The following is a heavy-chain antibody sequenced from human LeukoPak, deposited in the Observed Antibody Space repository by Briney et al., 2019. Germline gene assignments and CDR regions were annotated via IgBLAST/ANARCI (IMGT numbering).Heavy chain of an antibody. J-gene: IGHJ6*03. D-gene: IGHD3-10*01. CDR2: IYTSGST. CDR1: GGSISSYY. V-gene: IGHV4-4*07. CDR3: ARGHMVRGVIIRSNYYYYMDV. Sequence: PSETLSLTCTVSGGSISSYYWSWIRQPAGKGLEWIGRIYTSGSTNYNPSLKSRVTISVDTSKNQFSLKLSSVTAADTAVYYCARGHMVRGVIIRSNYYYYMDVWGKGTTVTISS.